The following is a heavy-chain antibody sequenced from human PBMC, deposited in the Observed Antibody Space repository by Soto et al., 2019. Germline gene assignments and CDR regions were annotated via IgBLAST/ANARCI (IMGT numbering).Heavy chain of an antibody. J-gene: IGHJ4*02. CDR1: GLTVSSNY. V-gene: IGHV3-53*02. CDR3: ARDLDGTYTDY. Sequence: EVQVVETGGGLIQPGGSLRLSCAASGLTVSSNYMSWVRQAPGKGLEWVSVTFTGGNTYYADSVKGRFTVSRDNSKNTLYLQMNSLRADDTAVYYCARDLDGTYTDYWGQGTLVTVSS. CDR2: TFTGGNT. D-gene: IGHD1-1*01.